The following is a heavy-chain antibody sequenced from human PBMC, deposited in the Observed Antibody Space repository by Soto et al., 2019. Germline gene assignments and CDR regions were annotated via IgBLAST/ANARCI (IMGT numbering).Heavy chain of an antibody. CDR2: IYYSGST. D-gene: IGHD6-19*01. CDR3: ARHRIAVAGTGWFDP. J-gene: IGHJ5*02. CDR1: GGSFSSYY. V-gene: IGHV4-39*01. Sequence: KASETLSLTCAVYGGSFSSYYWGWIRQPPGKGLEWIGSIYYSGSTYYNPSLKSRVTISVDTSKNQFSLKLSSVTAADTAVYYCARHRIAVAGTGWFDPWGQGTLVTVSS.